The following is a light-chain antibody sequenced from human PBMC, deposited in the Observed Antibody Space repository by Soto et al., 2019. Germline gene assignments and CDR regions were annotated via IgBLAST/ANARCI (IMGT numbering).Light chain of an antibody. J-gene: IGKJ1*01. CDR1: ETVATN. CDR3: QQYFEWPPMT. V-gene: IGKV3-15*01. CDR2: GAS. Sequence: VVTQSPATLSVSPGERATLSCWASETVATNLAWYQQKPGQAPRLLISGASTRAAGISDRFRGSGSGTEFTLTISSLRSEDSAIHYCQQYFEWPPMTFGQGTKVDIK.